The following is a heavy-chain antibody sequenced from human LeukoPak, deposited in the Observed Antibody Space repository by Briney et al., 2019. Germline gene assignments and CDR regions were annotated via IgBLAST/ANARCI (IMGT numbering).Heavy chain of an antibody. CDR3: AKDDPYVVPAAGAHY. CDR2: IYSGGTT. J-gene: IGHJ4*02. CDR1: GFSVGTNY. D-gene: IGHD2-2*01. Sequence: GGSLRLSCAASGFSVGTNYMSWVRQAPGKGLEWVSVIYSGGTTYYAESVKGRFTISRDNSKNTLYLQMNSLRAEDTAVYYCAKDDPYVVPAAGAHYWGQGTLVTVSS. V-gene: IGHV3-53*01.